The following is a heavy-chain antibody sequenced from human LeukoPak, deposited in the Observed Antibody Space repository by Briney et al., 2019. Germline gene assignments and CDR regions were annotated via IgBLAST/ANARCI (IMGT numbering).Heavy chain of an antibody. CDR2: INHSGST. CDR1: GGSFSGYY. Sequence: PSETLSLTCAVYGGSFSGYYWSWIRQPPGKGLEWIGEINHSGSTNYNPSLKSRVTISVDTSKNQFSLKLSSVTAADTAVYYCASQGYAAARWGQGTLVTVSS. J-gene: IGHJ4*02. CDR3: ASQGYAAAR. D-gene: IGHD6-13*01. V-gene: IGHV4-34*01.